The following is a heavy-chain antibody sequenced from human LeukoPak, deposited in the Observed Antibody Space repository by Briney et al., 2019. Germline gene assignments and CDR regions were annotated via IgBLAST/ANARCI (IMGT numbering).Heavy chain of an antibody. Sequence: SETLSLTCTVSDGSISSGGYYWSWIRQHPGKGLEWIGYIYYSGSTYYNPSLKSRVTISVDTSKNQFSLKLSSVTAADTAVYYCARVSRQPRFKTYYYYMDVWGKGTTVTVSS. CDR3: ARVSRQPRFKTYYYYMDV. CDR2: IYYSGST. V-gene: IGHV4-31*03. J-gene: IGHJ6*03. D-gene: IGHD3-16*01. CDR1: DGSISSGGYY.